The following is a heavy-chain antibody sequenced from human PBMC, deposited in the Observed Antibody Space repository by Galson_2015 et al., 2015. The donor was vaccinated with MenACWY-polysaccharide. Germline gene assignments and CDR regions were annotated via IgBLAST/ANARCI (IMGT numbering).Heavy chain of an antibody. V-gene: IGHV4-59*01. CDR3: AREPTYSGGFGWFDP. Sequence: EWIGYMSYNGRANYNPSLKSRVTISLDTLNNQFSLRLSSVTTADTAMYYCAREPTYSGGFGWFDPWGQGTLVTVSS. CDR2: MSYNGRA. D-gene: IGHD1-26*01. J-gene: IGHJ5*02.